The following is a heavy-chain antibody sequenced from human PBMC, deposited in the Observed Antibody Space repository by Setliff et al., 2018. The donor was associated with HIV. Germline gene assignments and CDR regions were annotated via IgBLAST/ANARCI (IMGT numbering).Heavy chain of an antibody. CDR1: GYTFTSYA. CDR3: AREFRVVRGVIIINDY. V-gene: IGHV7-4-1*02. Sequence: GASVKVCCKASGYTFTSYAMNWVRQAPGQGLEWMGWINTNTGNPTHAQGFTGRFVFSLDTSVSTAYLQISSLKAEDTAVYYCAREFRVVRGVIIINDYWGQGTLVTVSS. J-gene: IGHJ4*02. CDR2: INTNTGNP. D-gene: IGHD3-10*01.